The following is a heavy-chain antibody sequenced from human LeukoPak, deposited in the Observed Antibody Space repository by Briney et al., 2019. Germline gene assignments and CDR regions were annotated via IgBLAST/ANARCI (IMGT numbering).Heavy chain of an antibody. J-gene: IGHJ6*04. V-gene: IGHV3-53*01. CDR1: GFTVSSNY. CDR2: IYSGGNT. CDR3: AREYCSSTSCPIMDV. D-gene: IGHD2-2*01. Sequence: GSLRLSRAASGFTVSSNYMSWVRQAPGKGLEWVSVIYSGGNTYYADSVKGRFTISRDNSKNTLYLQMNSLRAEDTAVYYCAREYCSSTSCPIMDVWGKGTTVTVSS.